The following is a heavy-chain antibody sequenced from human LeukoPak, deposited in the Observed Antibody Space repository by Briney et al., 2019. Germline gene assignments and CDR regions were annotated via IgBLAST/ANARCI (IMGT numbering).Heavy chain of an antibody. CDR3: ARDYCSGGSCYRNDAFDI. V-gene: IGHV3-21*01. CDR2: ISSSSSYI. Sequence: GGSLRLSCAASGFTFSSYSMNWVRQAPGKGLEWVSSISSSSSYICYADSVKGRFTISRDNAKNSLYLQMNSLRAEDTAVYYCARDYCSGGSCYRNDAFDIWGQGTMVTVSS. D-gene: IGHD2-15*01. CDR1: GFTFSSYS. J-gene: IGHJ3*02.